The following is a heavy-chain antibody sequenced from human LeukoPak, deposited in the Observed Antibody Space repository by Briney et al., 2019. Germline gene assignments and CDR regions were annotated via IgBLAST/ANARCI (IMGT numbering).Heavy chain of an antibody. V-gene: IGHV1-46*01. CDR3: ARGITMIVVVITNDGDAFDI. Sequence: ASVKVSCKASGYTFTSYYMHWVRQAPGQGLEWMGIINPSGGSTSYAQKFQGRVTMTRGMSTSTVYMELSSLRSEDTAVYYCARGITMIVVVITNDGDAFDIWGQGTMVTVSS. D-gene: IGHD3-22*01. CDR1: GYTFTSYY. CDR2: INPSGGST. J-gene: IGHJ3*02.